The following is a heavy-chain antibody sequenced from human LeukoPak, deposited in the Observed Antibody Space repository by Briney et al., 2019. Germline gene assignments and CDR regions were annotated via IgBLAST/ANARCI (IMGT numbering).Heavy chain of an antibody. CDR2: ISGSGGST. Sequence: GGSLRLSCAAAGFTFSSYAMSWVRQAPGKGLEWVSAISGSGGSTYYADSVKGRFSISRGNSKNTLYLQMNSLRAEDTAVYYCAKSLEALSIVATIPVDYWGQGTLVTVSS. CDR3: AKSLEALSIVATIPVDY. V-gene: IGHV3-23*01. J-gene: IGHJ4*02. CDR1: GFTFSSYA. D-gene: IGHD5-12*01.